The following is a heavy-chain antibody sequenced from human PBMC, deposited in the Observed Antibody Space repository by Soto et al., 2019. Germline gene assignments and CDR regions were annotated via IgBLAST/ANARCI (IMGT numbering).Heavy chain of an antibody. V-gene: IGHV1-46*01. J-gene: IGHJ4*02. CDR3: ARGSESGYHSPDFGY. Sequence: QVQLVQSGAEVKKPGASVKVSCKASGYTFTSYYMHWVRQAPGQGLEWMGIINPSGGSTSYAQKFQGRVTMTRDTSTSTVYMELSRLRSEDTAVYYCARGSESGYHSPDFGYWGQGTLVTVSS. CDR1: GYTFTSYY. CDR2: INPSGGST. D-gene: IGHD3-22*01.